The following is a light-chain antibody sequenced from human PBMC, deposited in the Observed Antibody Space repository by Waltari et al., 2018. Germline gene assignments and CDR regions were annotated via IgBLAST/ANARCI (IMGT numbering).Light chain of an antibody. Sequence: EVVLTQSPATLSLSPGARATLSCRARQSVSRSHLGWYQQKPGQAPRLPSYGASGGATGIPDRFTGRGSGTDFTLTISRLGPEDFAVYDCRQYGSSRGTFGQGTKVEIK. CDR3: RQYGSSRGT. V-gene: IGKV3-20*01. CDR1: QSVSRSH. J-gene: IGKJ1*01. CDR2: GAS.